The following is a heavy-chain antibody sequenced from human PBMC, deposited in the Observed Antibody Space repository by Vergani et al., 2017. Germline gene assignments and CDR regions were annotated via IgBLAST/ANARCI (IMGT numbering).Heavy chain of an antibody. CDR3: ARDRVDIVATTTYYYYYYGMDV. D-gene: IGHD5-12*01. V-gene: IGHV3-23*01. J-gene: IGHJ6*02. Sequence: EVQLLQSEGAVVQPGGSLRLSCVASGFTFSSHAMSWVRQGHGQGLEWVSSIKNTGDSTHYADSVKGRFTISRDNSKSTLYLQMNSLRAEDTAIYYCARDRVDIVATTTYYYYYYGMDVWGQGTTVTVSS. CDR1: GFTFSSHA. CDR2: IKNTGDST.